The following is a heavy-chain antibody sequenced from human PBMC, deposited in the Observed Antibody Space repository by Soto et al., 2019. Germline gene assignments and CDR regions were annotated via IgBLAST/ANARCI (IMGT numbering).Heavy chain of an antibody. V-gene: IGHV4-4*02. Sequence: QVQLQESGPGLVKPSGTLSLTCAVSGGSISSSNWWSWVRQPPGKGLEWIGEIYHSGSTNYNPSLKSRVTISVDKSKNQFSLKLSSVTAADTAVYYCARGYYYGSGSYYPRSSVFDYWGQGTLVTVSS. D-gene: IGHD3-10*01. J-gene: IGHJ4*02. CDR2: IYHSGST. CDR3: ARGYYYGSGSYYPRSSVFDY. CDR1: GGSISSSNW.